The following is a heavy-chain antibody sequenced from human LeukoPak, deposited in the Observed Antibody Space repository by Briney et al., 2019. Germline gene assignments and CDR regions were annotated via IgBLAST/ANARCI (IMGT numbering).Heavy chain of an antibody. Sequence: SETLSLTCTVSGGSVSSGSYYWSWIRQPPGKGLEWIGYIYYSGSTNYNPSLKSRVTIPVDTSKNQFSLKLSSVTAADTAVYYCARADSSGWYANYFDYWGQGTLVTVSS. CDR1: GGSVSSGSYY. J-gene: IGHJ4*02. CDR3: ARADSSGWYANYFDY. V-gene: IGHV4-61*01. D-gene: IGHD6-19*01. CDR2: IYYSGST.